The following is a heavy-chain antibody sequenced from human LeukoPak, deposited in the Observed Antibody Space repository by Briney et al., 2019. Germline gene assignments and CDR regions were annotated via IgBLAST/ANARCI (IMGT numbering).Heavy chain of an antibody. V-gene: IGHV4-59*08. J-gene: IGHJ5*02. Sequence: SETLSLTCTVSGGSISSYYWSWIRQPPGKGLEWIGYIYYSGSTNYKPSLKSRVTISVDTSKNQFSLMLSSVTAADTAVYYCARQHSGRNWFDPWGQGTLVTVSS. CDR1: GGSISSYY. CDR2: IYYSGST. D-gene: IGHD5-12*01. CDR3: ARQHSGRNWFDP.